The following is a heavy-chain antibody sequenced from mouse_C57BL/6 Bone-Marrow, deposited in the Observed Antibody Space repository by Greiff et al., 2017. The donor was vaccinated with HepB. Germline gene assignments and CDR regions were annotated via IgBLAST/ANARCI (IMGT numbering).Heavy chain of an antibody. V-gene: IGHV1-18*01. CDR2: INPNNGGT. J-gene: IGHJ1*03. Sequence: EVQLQQSGPELVKPGASVKLPCKASGYTFTDYNMDWVKQSHGKSLEWIGDINPNNGGTIYNQKFKGQATLTVDKSSSTAYMELRSLTSEDTSVYYCARWDYYGSSLWYFDVWGTGTTVTVSS. CDR3: ARWDYYGSSLWYFDV. CDR1: GYTFTDYN. D-gene: IGHD1-1*01.